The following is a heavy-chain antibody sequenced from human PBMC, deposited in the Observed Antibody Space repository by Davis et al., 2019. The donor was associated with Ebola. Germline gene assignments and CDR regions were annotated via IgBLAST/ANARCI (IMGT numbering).Heavy chain of an antibody. J-gene: IGHJ4*02. V-gene: IGHV4-59*02. CDR3: ARVPFY. CDR2: VHSIGHT. Sequence: SETLSPTCTVPGASVSPNYWSWNRQPPGKGLEWTGYVHSIGHTTYNPSLESRLTISMDTSKNQFSLRLTSVTAADTAVYYCARVPFYWGQGTLVAVSS. CDR1: GASVSPNY.